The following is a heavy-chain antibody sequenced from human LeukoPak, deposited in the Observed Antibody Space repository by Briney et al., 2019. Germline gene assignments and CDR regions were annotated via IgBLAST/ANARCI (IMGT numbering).Heavy chain of an antibody. V-gene: IGHV4-39*07. CDR2: IFYSGST. CDR1: VDSISTSNYY. Sequence: PSETLSLTCTVSVDSISTSNYYCGWIRQPPGKGLEWIRNIFYSGSTYYSPSLRSRSTISLDTPRNQFSLKLNSVTGADAAVYYCARPARRAAHGYFDLWGRGTLVTVSS. J-gene: IGHJ2*01. CDR3: ARPARRAAHGYFDL. D-gene: IGHD2-15*01.